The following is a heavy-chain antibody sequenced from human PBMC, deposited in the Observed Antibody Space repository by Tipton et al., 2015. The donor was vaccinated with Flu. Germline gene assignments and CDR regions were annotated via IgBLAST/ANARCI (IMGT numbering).Heavy chain of an antibody. Sequence: SLRLSCTASGFTFTSHWMTWVRQAPGKGLEWVANINEVGSEKYYVDSVKGRFTISRDNAQNSLYLQMNSLRAEDTAVYYCARAGGGRFGDYWGQGTLVIVSS. J-gene: IGHJ4*02. CDR1: GFTFTSHW. V-gene: IGHV3-7*01. CDR2: INEVGSEK. CDR3: ARAGGGRFGDY. D-gene: IGHD3-10*01.